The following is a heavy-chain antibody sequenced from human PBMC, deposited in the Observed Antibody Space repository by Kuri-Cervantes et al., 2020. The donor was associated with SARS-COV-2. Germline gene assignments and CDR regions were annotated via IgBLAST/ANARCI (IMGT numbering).Heavy chain of an antibody. V-gene: IGHV3-7*05. J-gene: IGHJ4*02. Sequence: ETLSLTCAASGFTFSSYWMSWVRQAPGKGLEWVANIKQDGSEKYYVDSVKGRFTISRDNAKNSLYLQMNSLRAEDTAVYYCAKSRWQQLSWLDYWGQGTLVTVSS. CDR3: AKSRWQQLSWLDY. D-gene: IGHD6-13*01. CDR1: GFTFSSYW. CDR2: IKQDGSEK.